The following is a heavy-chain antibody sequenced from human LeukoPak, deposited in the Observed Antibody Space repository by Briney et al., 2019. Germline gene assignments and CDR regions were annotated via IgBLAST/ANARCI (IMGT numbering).Heavy chain of an antibody. D-gene: IGHD1-1*01. J-gene: IGHJ5*02. Sequence: SETLSLTCAVYGGSFSGYYWSWIRQPPGKGLEWIGEINHSGSTNYNPSLKSRVTISVDTSKNQFSLKLSSVTAADTAVYYCARERMMEWFDPWAREPWSPSPQ. CDR2: INHSGST. CDR3: ARERMMEWFDP. CDR1: GGSFSGYY. V-gene: IGHV4-34*01.